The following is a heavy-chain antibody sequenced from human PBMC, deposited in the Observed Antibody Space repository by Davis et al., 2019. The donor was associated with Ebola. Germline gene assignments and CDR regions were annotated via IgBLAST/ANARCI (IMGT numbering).Heavy chain of an antibody. J-gene: IGHJ5*02. CDR2: IYPGDSDT. V-gene: IGHV5-51*01. D-gene: IGHD2-2*01. CDR3: ARLGLGYCSSTSCYSPNWFDP. CDR1: GYSLTSHW. Sequence: KIPRMGSGYSLTSHWNGRVRQKPGKGREWTGIIYPGDSDTRYSLSSVGQVTISADKYISTAYLQWSSLKASDPAMYYCARLGLGYCSSTSCYSPNWFDPWGQGTLVTVSS.